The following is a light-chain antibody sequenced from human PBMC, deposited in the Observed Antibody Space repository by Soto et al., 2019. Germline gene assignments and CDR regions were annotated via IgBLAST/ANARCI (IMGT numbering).Light chain of an antibody. V-gene: IGKV1-5*03. J-gene: IGKJ1*01. Sequence: DIQMTQSPSTLSASVGDRVTITCRASQSSSWLAWYQQKPGKAPKLLIYKASSLESGVPSRFSGSGSGTEFTLTISSLQPDDFATYYCQQYNSYSLWTFGQGTKVEIK. CDR3: QQYNSYSLWT. CDR1: QSSSW. CDR2: KAS.